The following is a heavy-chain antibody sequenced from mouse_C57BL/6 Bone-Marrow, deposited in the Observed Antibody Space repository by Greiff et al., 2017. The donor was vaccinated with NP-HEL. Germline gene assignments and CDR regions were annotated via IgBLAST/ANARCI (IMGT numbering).Heavy chain of an antibody. Sequence: EVHLVESEGGLVQPGSSMKLSCTASGFTFSDYYMAWVRQVPEKGLEWVANINYDGSSTYYLDSLKSRFIISRDNAKNILYLQMSSLKSEDTATYYCAREWGLRRRTYAMDYWGQGTSVTVSS. CDR3: AREWGLRRRTYAMDY. CDR2: INYDGSST. CDR1: GFTFSDYY. J-gene: IGHJ4*01. D-gene: IGHD2-4*01. V-gene: IGHV5-16*01.